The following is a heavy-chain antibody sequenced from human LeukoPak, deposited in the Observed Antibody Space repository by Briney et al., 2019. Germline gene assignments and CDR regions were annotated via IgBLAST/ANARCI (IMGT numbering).Heavy chain of an antibody. J-gene: IGHJ4*02. Sequence: PGRSLRLSCAASGFTFSSYAMHWVRQAPGKGLEWVAVISYDGSNKYYADSVKGRFTISRDNSKNTLYLQMNSLRVEDTAMYYCAKSAYDRSGYYRWGQGTLVTVSS. CDR1: GFTFSSYA. CDR2: ISYDGSNK. V-gene: IGHV3-30-3*01. D-gene: IGHD3-22*01. CDR3: AKSAYDRSGYYR.